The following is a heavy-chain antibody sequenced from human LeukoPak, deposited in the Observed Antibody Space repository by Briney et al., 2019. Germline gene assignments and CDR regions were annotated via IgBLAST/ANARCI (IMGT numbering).Heavy chain of an antibody. CDR3: ANSNPRYSSSSPYYYYYMDV. CDR1: GFTFSSYA. CDR2: ISGSGGST. J-gene: IGHJ6*03. V-gene: IGHV3-23*01. Sequence: GGSLRLSCAASGFTFSSYAMSWVRQAPGKGLEWVSAISGSGGSTYYADSVKGRFTISRDNSKNTLYLQMNSLRAEDTAVYYCANSNPRYSSSSPYYYYYMDVWGKGTTVTISS. D-gene: IGHD6-13*01.